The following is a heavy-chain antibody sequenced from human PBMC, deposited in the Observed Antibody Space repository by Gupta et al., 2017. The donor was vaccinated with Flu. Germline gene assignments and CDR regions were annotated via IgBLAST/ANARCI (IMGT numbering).Heavy chain of an antibody. Sequence: QLQLQQSGPGLVKPSETLSLTCTVPDGSVSSTDYYWAWIRQPPGKGLEWIGSVYYTGTAYYNPSLKGRVTISIDKSETQFSLRLRSLTAADTAIYFCARPLTSLGLAFDSWGQGT. J-gene: IGHJ5*01. CDR2: VYYTGTA. CDR1: DGSVSSTDYY. D-gene: IGHD3-16*01. CDR3: ARPLTSLGLAFDS. V-gene: IGHV4-39*01.